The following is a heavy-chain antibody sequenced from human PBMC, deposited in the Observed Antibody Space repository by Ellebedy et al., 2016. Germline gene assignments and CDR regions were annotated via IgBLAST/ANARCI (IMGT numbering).Heavy chain of an antibody. CDR3: ARAPGLENSYFHY. CDR1: GYTFIGYY. V-gene: IGHV1-46*01. D-gene: IGHD2/OR15-2a*01. J-gene: IGHJ4*02. CDR2: INPSGGTT. Sequence: ASVKVSCKASGYTFIGYYIHWVRQAPGQGLEWMGIINPSGGTTSYAQKFQGRVTMTSDTSTSTVYMEVRSLRSEDTAVFYCARAPGLENSYFHYWGQGTLVTVSS.